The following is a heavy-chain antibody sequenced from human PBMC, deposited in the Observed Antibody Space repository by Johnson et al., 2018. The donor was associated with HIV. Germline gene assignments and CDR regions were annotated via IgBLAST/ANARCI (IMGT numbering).Heavy chain of an antibody. CDR1: GFTFGDYA. CDR2: IRSEAYGGTT. D-gene: IGHD3-10*02. Sequence: VHLVESGGGLVQPGRSLRLSCTASGFTFGDYAMSWFRQAPGKGLEWVGFIRSEAYGGTTDYAASVKGRVTISRDDSESIAYLEMNSLKTEDTAVYYCTRAYRLSGGDDAFDIGGQGTMVTVSS. V-gene: IGHV3-49*03. CDR3: TRAYRLSGGDDAFDI. J-gene: IGHJ3*02.